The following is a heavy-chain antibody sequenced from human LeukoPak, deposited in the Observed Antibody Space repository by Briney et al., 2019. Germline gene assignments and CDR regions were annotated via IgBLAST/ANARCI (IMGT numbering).Heavy chain of an antibody. D-gene: IGHD6-19*01. Sequence: ASVKVSCKASGYTFTSYGISWVRQAPRQGLEWMGWISTYNGNTNYAQNLQGRVTMATDTSTSTAYMELRSLRSDDTAVYYCAIELTVAGTSWGQGTLVTVSS. CDR3: AIELTVAGTS. CDR1: GYTFTSYG. CDR2: ISTYNGNT. J-gene: IGHJ4*02. V-gene: IGHV1-18*01.